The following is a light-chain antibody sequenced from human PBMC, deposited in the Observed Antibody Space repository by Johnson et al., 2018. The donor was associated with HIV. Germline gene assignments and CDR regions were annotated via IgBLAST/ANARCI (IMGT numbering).Light chain of an antibody. Sequence: QSVLTQPPSVSAAPGHQVTISCSGSSSNIANNYVSWYQQFPGTAPKLLIYENNKRPSGIPDRFSGSKSGTSATLGITGLQTGDEADYYCGTWDSSLSDYVVGAGTKVTVL. CDR1: SSNIANNY. J-gene: IGLJ1*01. V-gene: IGLV1-51*02. CDR3: GTWDSSLSDYV. CDR2: ENN.